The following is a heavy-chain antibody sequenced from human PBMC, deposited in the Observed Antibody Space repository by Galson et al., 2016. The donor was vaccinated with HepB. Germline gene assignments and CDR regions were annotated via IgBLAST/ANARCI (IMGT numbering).Heavy chain of an antibody. CDR1: GDSVSSGNYH. J-gene: IGHJ4*02. CDR2: MSNSGGT. Sequence: APLSLTCTVSGDSVSSGNYHWSWIRQPPGKGLEWIGQMSNSGGTNYNPSLNSRVTMSVYTSNNQFSLKLSDVSTADTAVYYCATYRVGEGGRGDWGQGTLVTVSS. V-gene: IGHV4-61*01. D-gene: IGHD3-3*01. CDR3: ATYRVGEGGRGD.